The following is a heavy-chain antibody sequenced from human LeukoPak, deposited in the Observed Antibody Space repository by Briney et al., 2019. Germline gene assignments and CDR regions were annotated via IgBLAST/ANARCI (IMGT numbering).Heavy chain of an antibody. CDR1: GFTFSSYS. D-gene: IGHD3-22*01. Sequence: GSLRLSCAASGFTFSSYSMNWVRQAPGKGLEWVSSISSSSSYIYYADSVKGRFTISRDNAKNSLYLQMNSLRAEDTAVYYCARDYYYDSSGYSTYDYWGQGTLVTVSS. CDR2: ISSSSSYI. V-gene: IGHV3-21*01. CDR3: ARDYYYDSSGYSTYDY. J-gene: IGHJ4*02.